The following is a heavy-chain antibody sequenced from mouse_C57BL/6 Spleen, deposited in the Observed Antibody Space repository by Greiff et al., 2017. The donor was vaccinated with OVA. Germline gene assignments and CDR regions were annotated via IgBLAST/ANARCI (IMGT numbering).Heavy chain of an antibody. CDR3: ATNYYGSSYEYWYFDV. J-gene: IGHJ1*03. CDR1: GYTFTNYW. V-gene: IGHV1-63*01. CDR2: IYPGGGYT. Sequence: QVQLKESGAELVRPGTSVKMSCKASGYTFTNYWIGWAKQRPGHGLEWIGDIYPGGGYTNYNEKFKGKATLTADKSSSTAYMQFSSLTSEDSAIYYCATNYYGSSYEYWYFDVWGTGTTVTVSS. D-gene: IGHD1-1*01.